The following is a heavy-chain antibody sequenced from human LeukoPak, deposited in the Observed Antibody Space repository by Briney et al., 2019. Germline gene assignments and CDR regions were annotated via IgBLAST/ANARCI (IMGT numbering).Heavy chain of an antibody. D-gene: IGHD2-2*01. V-gene: IGHV3-23*01. CDR3: AKESELLCGGWFDA. CDR1: GFTFSSYA. CDR2: ISASGGST. Sequence: GGSLRLSCAASGFTFSSYAMSWVRQAPGKGLEWVSSISASGGSTYYADSVKGRFTISRDNSKNTLYLQMDSLRAEDTAVYYCAKESELLCGGWFDAWGQGTLVTVSS. J-gene: IGHJ5*02.